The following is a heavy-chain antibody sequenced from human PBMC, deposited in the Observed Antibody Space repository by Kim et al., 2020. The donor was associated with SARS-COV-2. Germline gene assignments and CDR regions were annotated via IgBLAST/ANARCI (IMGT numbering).Heavy chain of an antibody. CDR2: ISYDGSDK. D-gene: IGHD2-2*01. V-gene: IGHV3-30*04. CDR1: GFTFSSYA. CDR3: ARAPRVGAVPGS. J-gene: IGHJ5*01. Sequence: GGSLRLSCAASGFTFSSYAMHWVRQAPGKGLEWVAVISYDGSDKYYADSVKGRFTISRDNSKNTLYLQMNSLRAEDTAVYYCARAPRVGAVPGSWGQGTLVTVSS.